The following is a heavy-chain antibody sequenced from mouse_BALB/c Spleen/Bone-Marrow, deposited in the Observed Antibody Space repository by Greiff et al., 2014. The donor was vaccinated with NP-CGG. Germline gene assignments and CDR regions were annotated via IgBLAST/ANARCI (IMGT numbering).Heavy chain of an antibody. J-gene: IGHJ1*01. CDR2: INPYNSDT. D-gene: IGHD1-1*01. V-gene: IGHV1-20*02. CDR1: GYSFTGYF. CDR3: ARVTTDWYFDV. Sequence: EVQLQESGPELVKPGASVKISCKASGYSFTGYFMNWVMQSHGKSLEWIGRINPYNSDTFYNQKFKGKATLTVDKSSSTAHMELRSLASEDSAVYYCARVTTDWYFDVWGAGTTVTVSS.